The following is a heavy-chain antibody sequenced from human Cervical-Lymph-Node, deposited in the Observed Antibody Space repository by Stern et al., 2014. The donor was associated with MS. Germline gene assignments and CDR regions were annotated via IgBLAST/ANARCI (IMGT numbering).Heavy chain of an antibody. J-gene: IGHJ6*02. Sequence: QVQLVQSGAEVRKPGASVKVFCKASGSTFTSHTFTWVRQAPGQGLEWVGWISAYNGNTNYAQKLKGRVSLTTGTSTRTASMELRSLRSDDSAVYFCSISGSPPYHYSVDVWGQGTTVTVSS. CDR3: SISGSPPYHYSVDV. D-gene: IGHD5-12*01. V-gene: IGHV1-18*04. CDR1: GSTFTSHT. CDR2: ISAYNGNT.